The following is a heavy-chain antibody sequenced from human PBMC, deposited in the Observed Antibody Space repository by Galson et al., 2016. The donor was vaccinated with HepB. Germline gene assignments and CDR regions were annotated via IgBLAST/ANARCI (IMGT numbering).Heavy chain of an antibody. J-gene: IGHJ6*02. CDR2: IKQDGSEK. D-gene: IGHD3-10*01. Sequence: SLRLSCAASGFTFSYYWMSWVRQAPGKGLEWVANIKQDGSEKSYVDSVEGRFTLSRDNAKNPLYLQMNSLRAEDTAVYYCAREGAGGMDVWGQGTTVTVSS. V-gene: IGHV3-7*01. CDR1: GFTFSYYW. CDR3: AREGAGGMDV.